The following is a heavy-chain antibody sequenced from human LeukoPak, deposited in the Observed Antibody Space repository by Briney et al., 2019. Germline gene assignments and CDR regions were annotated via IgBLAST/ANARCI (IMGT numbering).Heavy chain of an antibody. CDR1: GFTFSSYA. J-gene: IGHJ4*02. CDR3: AKDEYYYASGSYYNGLNYFDY. CDR2: ISGSGGST. D-gene: IGHD3-10*01. Sequence: GGSLRLSCAASGFTFSSYAVSWVRQAPGKGLEWVSAISGSGGSTYYADSVKGRFTISRDNSKNTLYLQMNSLRAEDTAVYYCAKDEYYYASGSYYNGLNYFDYWGQGTLVTVSS. V-gene: IGHV3-23*01.